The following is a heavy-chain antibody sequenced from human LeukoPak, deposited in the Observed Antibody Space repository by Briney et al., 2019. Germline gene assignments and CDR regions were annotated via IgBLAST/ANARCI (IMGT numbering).Heavy chain of an antibody. CDR1: GYTFTGYY. V-gene: IGHV1-2*02. D-gene: IGHD2-2*01. CDR3: ATVYCSSTSCYAFDY. J-gene: IGHJ4*02. CDR2: INPNSGGT. Sequence: GASVKVSCKASGYTFTGYYMHWVRQAPGQGLEWMGWINPNSGGTNYAQKFQGRVTMTRDTSISTAYMELSSLRSEDTAVYYCATVYCSSTSCYAFDYWGQGTLVTVSS.